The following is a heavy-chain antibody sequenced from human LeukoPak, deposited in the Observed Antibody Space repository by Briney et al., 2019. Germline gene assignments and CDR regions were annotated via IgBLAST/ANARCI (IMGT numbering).Heavy chain of an antibody. V-gene: IGHV3-23*01. Sequence: GGSLRLSCAVSGFTFSSYAMSWVRQAPGKGLEWVSGITGSGGSTYYADSVKGRFTISRDNSKNTLYLQMSSLRAEDTAIYYCAKDGGYYYDSSGYYRLDYWGQGTLVTVSS. J-gene: IGHJ4*02. D-gene: IGHD3-22*01. CDR1: GFTFSSYA. CDR2: ITGSGGST. CDR3: AKDGGYYYDSSGYYRLDY.